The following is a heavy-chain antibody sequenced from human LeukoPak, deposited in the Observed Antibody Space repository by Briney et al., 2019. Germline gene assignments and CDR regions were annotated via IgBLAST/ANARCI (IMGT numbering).Heavy chain of an antibody. CDR1: GGSFSDYS. D-gene: IGHD3-9*01. CDR2: INHNGGT. V-gene: IGHV4-34*01. CDR3: ARVAYRYSINDWSRTGLGAYATKYYYYMDV. Sequence: TASETLSLTCAVYGGSFSDYSWTWIRQAPGEGLEWIGEINHNGGTNHNPSPVRRVIMSVDTSKNQFSLKVSSVTAADTAVYYCARVAYRYSINDWSRTGLGAYATKYYYYMDVWGKGTTVTVSS. J-gene: IGHJ6*03.